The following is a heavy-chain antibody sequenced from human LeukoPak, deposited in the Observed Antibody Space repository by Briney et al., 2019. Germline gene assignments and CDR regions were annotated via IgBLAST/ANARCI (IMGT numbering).Heavy chain of an antibody. CDR2: ISVGGAST. V-gene: IGHV3-23*01. D-gene: IGHD6-13*01. CDR3: AKDQKLGGYSSSWYHGPNDAFDI. Sequence: QSGRCLSPACALAGSSVSSSGTSSVRQPGGNWMGWVSSISVGGASTTYAYCVKGRFTNSRDNSKNTLYLQMNSLRAEDTAVYYCAKDQKLGGYSSSWYHGPNDAFDIWGQGTMVTVSS. J-gene: IGHJ3*02. CDR1: GSSVSSSG.